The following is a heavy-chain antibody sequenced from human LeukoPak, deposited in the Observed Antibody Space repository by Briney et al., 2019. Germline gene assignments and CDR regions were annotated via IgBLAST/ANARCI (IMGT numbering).Heavy chain of an antibody. V-gene: IGHV4-59*01. J-gene: IGHJ4*02. D-gene: IGHD1-26*01. Sequence: SETLSLTCTVSGVSISSYYWSWVRQPPGKGLEWIGYIYYSGSTNYNPSLKSRVTISVDTSKNQFSLKLSSVTAADTAVYYCARVEVGATHYYSDYWGQGTLVTVSS. CDR2: IYYSGST. CDR1: GVSISSYY. CDR3: ARVEVGATHYYSDY.